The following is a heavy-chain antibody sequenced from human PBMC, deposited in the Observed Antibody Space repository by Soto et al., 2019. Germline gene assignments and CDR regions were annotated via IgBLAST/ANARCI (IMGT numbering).Heavy chain of an antibody. V-gene: IGHV4-34*01. CDR1: GASLTGHF. CDR3: ARGRAPSIAAGYYYYYYMDV. CDR2: VHHSGST. D-gene: IGHD6-25*01. Sequence: SETLSLTCAVSGASLTGHFWSWIRQPPGKGLEWIGEVHHSGSTSYNPALKSRVTMSVDTSKNQFSLKLSSVTAADTAVYYCARGRAPSIAAGYYYYYYMDVWGKGTTVTVSS. J-gene: IGHJ6*03.